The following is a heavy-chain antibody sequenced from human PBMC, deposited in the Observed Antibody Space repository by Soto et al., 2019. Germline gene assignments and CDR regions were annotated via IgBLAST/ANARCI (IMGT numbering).Heavy chain of an antibody. CDR1: GGSISSGGYS. J-gene: IGHJ4*02. CDR2: IYHSGST. Sequence: SETLSLICAVSGGSISSGGYSWSWIRQPPGKGLEWIGYIYHSGSTYYNPSLKSRVTISVDRSKNQFSLKLSSVTAADTAVYSGAGMGYYQTFFAYGGQGTRVPVPS. V-gene: IGHV4-30-2*01. D-gene: IGHD3-22*01. CDR3: AGMGYYQTFFAY.